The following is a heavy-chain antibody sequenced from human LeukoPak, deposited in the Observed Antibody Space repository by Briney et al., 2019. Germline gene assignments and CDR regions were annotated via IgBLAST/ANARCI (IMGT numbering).Heavy chain of an antibody. CDR2: VYYTGNT. V-gene: IGHV4-39*01. D-gene: IGHD3-10*01. CDR1: GGSISSTSYY. J-gene: IGHJ4*02. Sequence: PSETLSLTCTVSGGSISSTSYYWGWIRQPPGKGLEWLGTVYYTGNTYYAPSLKSRITMSIDTSKNQFSLRLSSVTAADTAIYYCARRRGFGDYLREGFDFWGQGMLVTVSS. CDR3: ARRRGFGDYLREGFDF.